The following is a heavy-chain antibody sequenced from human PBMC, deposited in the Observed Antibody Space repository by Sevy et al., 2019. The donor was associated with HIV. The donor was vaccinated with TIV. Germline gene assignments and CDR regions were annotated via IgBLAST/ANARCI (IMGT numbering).Heavy chain of an antibody. J-gene: IGHJ3*02. CDR1: GFTFSSHG. V-gene: IGHV3-33*01. CDR2: IWYDGRNP. Sequence: GGSLRLSCAASGFTFSSHGMHWVRQAPGRGLEWVTVIWYDGRNPYYADSVKGRFTISRDNSKNMLYLQMNSLRAEDTAVYYCARDRVTWYESSGFDAFDIWGQWTMVTVSS. CDR3: ARDRVTWYESSGFDAFDI. D-gene: IGHD3-22*01.